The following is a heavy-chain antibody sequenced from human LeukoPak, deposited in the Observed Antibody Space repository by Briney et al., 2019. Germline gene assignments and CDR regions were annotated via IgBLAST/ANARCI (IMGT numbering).Heavy chain of an antibody. CDR2: RYTSGST. Sequence: SETLSLTCTVCGRSISSYYWSWIRQPPGKGLEWIGYRYTSGSTNYNPSLKSRVTISVDTSKNQFSLKLSSVTVADTAVYYCARHSSSGYYFGYWGQGTLVTVSS. V-gene: IGHV4-4*09. D-gene: IGHD3-22*01. J-gene: IGHJ4*02. CDR3: ARHSSSGYYFGY. CDR1: GRSISSYY.